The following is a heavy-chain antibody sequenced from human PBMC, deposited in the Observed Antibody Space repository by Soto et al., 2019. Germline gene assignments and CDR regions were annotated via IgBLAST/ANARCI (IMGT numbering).Heavy chain of an antibody. J-gene: IGHJ4*02. CDR1: GYTFTSYA. Sequence: QVQLVQSVAEVKKPGASVKVSCKASGYTFTSYAMHWVRQAPGQRLEWMGWINAGNGNTNYSQKFQGRVTITRDTSSSTAYRELSRLRSEDTAVYYGARGPGGPGGPGDYWGQGTLFIVSS. CDR2: INAGNGNT. V-gene: IGHV1-3*01. CDR3: ARGPGGPGGPGDY. D-gene: IGHD2-15*01.